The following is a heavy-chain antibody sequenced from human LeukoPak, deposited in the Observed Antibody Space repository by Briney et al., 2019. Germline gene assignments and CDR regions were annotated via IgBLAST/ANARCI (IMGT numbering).Heavy chain of an antibody. Sequence: SETLSLTCTVSGGSISSGDYYWSWIRQPPGKGLEWIGYIYYSGSTYYNPSLKSRVTISVDTSKNQFSLKLSSVTAADTAVYYCARRPYDFWRSWFDPWGQGTQVTVSS. J-gene: IGHJ5*02. CDR3: ARRPYDFWRSWFDP. D-gene: IGHD3-3*01. V-gene: IGHV4-30-4*01. CDR2: IYYSGST. CDR1: GGSISSGDYY.